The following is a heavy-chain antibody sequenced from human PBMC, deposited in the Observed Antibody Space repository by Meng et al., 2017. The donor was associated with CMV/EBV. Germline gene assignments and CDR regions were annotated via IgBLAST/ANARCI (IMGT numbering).Heavy chain of an antibody. D-gene: IGHD5-18*01. V-gene: IGHV1-46*01. CDR2: INPSGGST. CDR1: GYTFTSYY. CDR3: ARDKIQLWPTVGYFDY. J-gene: IGHJ4*02. Sequence: QGRLGQAGAEVKKPGASVKVSCKASGYTFTSYYMHWVRQAPGQGLEWMGIINPSGGSTSYAQKFQGRVTMTRDTSTSTVYMELSSLRSEDTAVYYCARDKIQLWPTVGYFDYWGQGTLVTVSS.